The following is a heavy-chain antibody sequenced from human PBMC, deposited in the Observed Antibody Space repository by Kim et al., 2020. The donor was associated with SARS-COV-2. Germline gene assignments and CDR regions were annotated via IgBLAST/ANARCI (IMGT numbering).Heavy chain of an antibody. Sequence: SETLSLTCAVYGGSFNDYYWSWIRQPPGKGLEWIGEINHSGSTNYNPSLRSRVIISVDTSKNQFSLKLSSVTAADTAVYYCAGGQDVDSWRCGGMGVWG. J-gene: IGHJ6*02. CDR2: INHSGST. CDR3: AGGQDVDSWRCGGMGV. D-gene: IGHD2-21*01. V-gene: IGHV4-34*01. CDR1: GGSFNDYY.